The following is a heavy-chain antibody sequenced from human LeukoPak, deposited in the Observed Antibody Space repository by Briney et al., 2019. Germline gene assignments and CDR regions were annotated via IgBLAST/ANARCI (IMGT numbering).Heavy chain of an antibody. Sequence: SQTLSLTCAISGDSVSINSAGWNWIRQSPSRGLEWLGRTYQRSKWYNDSAVSVKSRITINPDISKNQFSLRLNSVTPEDTAVYYCARSPSPYSSGWYFDYWGQGTLVTVSS. J-gene: IGHJ4*02. V-gene: IGHV6-1*01. CDR2: TYQRSKWYN. D-gene: IGHD6-19*01. CDR1: GDSVSINSAG. CDR3: ARSPSPYSSGWYFDY.